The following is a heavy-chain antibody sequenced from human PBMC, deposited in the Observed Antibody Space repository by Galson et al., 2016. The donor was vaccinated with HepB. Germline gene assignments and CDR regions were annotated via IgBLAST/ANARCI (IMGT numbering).Heavy chain of an antibody. J-gene: IGHJ4*02. CDR1: EFTFSDYT. CDR2: IGGTGYST. Sequence: SLRLSCAASEFTFSDYTMSWVRQGPGRGLEWVSGIGGTGYSTYYADSVTGRFTISRDNSKNTVYLQMNSLRAEDTAVYHCAGYCRGGSCSGQGSFDYWSQGTLVTVSS. CDR3: AGYCRGGSCSGQGSFDY. D-gene: IGHD2-15*01. V-gene: IGHV3-23*01.